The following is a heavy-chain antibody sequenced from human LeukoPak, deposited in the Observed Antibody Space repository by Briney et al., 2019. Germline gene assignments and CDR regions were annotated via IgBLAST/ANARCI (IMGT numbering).Heavy chain of an antibody. J-gene: IGHJ6*03. CDR2: ICSSCTTI. Sequence: SGGSLRFSCAASGFTFSTYSMNWVRQAPGKGLEWVSYICSSCTTIYYADSVKGRFTISRDNAENSLFLQMNSLRAEDTPVYYCARFSEVYYYVDVWGTGTTVTVSS. D-gene: IGHD2/OR15-2a*01. CDR3: ARFSEVYYYVDV. V-gene: IGHV3-48*01. CDR1: GFTFSTYS.